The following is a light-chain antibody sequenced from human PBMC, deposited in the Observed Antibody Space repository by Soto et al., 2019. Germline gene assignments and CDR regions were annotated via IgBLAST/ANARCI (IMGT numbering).Light chain of an antibody. CDR2: EVS. J-gene: IGLJ1*01. CDR3: KSYAGSNTYV. CDR1: SSDVGGYNY. V-gene: IGLV2-8*01. Sequence: QSALTQPASVSGSPGQSITISCTGTSSDVGGYNYVSWYLQHPGKAPKLMIYEVSNRPSGVPDRFSGSKSGNTASLTVSGLQAEDEADYFCKSYAGSNTYVFGSGTKVTVL.